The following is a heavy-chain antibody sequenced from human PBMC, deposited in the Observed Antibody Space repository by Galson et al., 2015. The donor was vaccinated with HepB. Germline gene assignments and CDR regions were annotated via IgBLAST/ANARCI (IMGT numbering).Heavy chain of an antibody. J-gene: IGHJ4*02. CDR3: ARAHGRESCSV. CDR1: GFNISNYG. CDR2: IWYDGSNQ. V-gene: IGHV3-33*08. Sequence: SLRLSCAVSGFNISNYGMHWVRQAPGKGLEWVAVIWYDGSNQQYADSVKGRFTISRDNSKSMVYLQMTSLRVEDTAVYYCARAHGRESCSVWGQGTLVTLSS. D-gene: IGHD3-10*01.